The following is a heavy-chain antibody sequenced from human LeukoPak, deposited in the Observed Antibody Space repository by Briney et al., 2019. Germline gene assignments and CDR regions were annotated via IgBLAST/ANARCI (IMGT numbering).Heavy chain of an antibody. J-gene: IGHJ6*03. CDR3: ARAAISGYDSSDYYYYMDV. CDR2: IIPIFGTA. Sequence: SVKVSCKASGYTFTSHGISWVRQAPGQGLEWMGGIIPIFGTANYAQKFQGRVTITADKSTSTAYMELSSLRSEDTAVYYCARAAISGYDSSDYYYYMDVWGKGTTVTVSS. V-gene: IGHV1-69*06. D-gene: IGHD5-12*01. CDR1: GYTFTSHG.